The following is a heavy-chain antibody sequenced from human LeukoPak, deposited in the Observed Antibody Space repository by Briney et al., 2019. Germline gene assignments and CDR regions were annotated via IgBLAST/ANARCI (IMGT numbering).Heavy chain of an antibody. J-gene: IGHJ4*02. V-gene: IGHV3-21*01. D-gene: IGHD6-19*01. Sequence: GGSLRLSCAASGFTFSIYSMNWVRQAPGKGLEWVSAISSSSTYIYYADSVRGRLTISRDNAKNSLFLQMNSLRAEDTAVYYCAKDSRGWYYYFDYWGQGTLVTVSS. CDR1: GFTFSIYS. CDR3: AKDSRGWYYYFDY. CDR2: ISSSSTYI.